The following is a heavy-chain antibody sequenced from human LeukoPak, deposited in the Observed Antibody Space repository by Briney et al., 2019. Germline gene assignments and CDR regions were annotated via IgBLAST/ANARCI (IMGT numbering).Heavy chain of an antibody. V-gene: IGHV4-39*01. J-gene: IGHJ4*02. D-gene: IGHD3-10*01. Sequence: SETLSLTCTVSGGSISSSSYYWGWIRQPPGKGLEWIGSIYYSGSTYYNPSLKSRVTISVDTSKNQFSLKLSSVTAADTAVYYCARRSGGYYYGSGSFDYWGQGTLVTVSS. CDR1: GGSISSSSYY. CDR3: ARRSGGYYYGSGSFDY. CDR2: IYYSGST.